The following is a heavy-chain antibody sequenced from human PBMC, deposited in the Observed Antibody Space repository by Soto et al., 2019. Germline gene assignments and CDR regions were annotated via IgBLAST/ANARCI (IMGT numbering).Heavy chain of an antibody. V-gene: IGHV3-11*06. J-gene: IGHJ5*02. CDR1: GFTFSDYY. CDR3: ARSGVPAAILPFNWFDP. CDR2: ISSSSSYT. D-gene: IGHD2-2*02. Sequence: LRFSCAASGFTFSDYYMSWIRQAPGKGLEWVSYISSSSSYTNYADSVKGRFTISRDNAKNSLYLQMNSLRAEDTAVYYCARSGVPAAILPFNWFDPWGQGTLVTVSS.